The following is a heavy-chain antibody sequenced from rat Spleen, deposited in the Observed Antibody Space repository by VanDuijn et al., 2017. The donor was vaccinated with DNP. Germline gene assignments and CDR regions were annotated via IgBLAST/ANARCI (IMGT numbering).Heavy chain of an antibody. Sequence: EVQLVESGGGLVQPGRSLKLSCAVSGLTFSDHNMAWVRQTPKKGLEWVATISYNGGTPYYRDSVKGRFTISRDNAQSTLYLQMDSLRSEDTATYYCARQSTYYFDYWGQGVMVTVSS. V-gene: IGHV5-7*01. CDR1: GLTFSDHN. CDR2: ISYNGGTP. D-gene: IGHD2-1*01. CDR3: ARQSTYYFDY. J-gene: IGHJ2*01.